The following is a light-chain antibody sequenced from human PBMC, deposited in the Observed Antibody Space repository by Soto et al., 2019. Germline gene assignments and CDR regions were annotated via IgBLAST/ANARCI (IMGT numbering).Light chain of an antibody. V-gene: IGLV2-14*01. CDR1: TSDVGGYNY. J-gene: IGLJ1*01. CDR2: EVS. CDR3: SSYTSRFTFV. Sequence: QSVLTQPASVSGSPGQSITISCTGTTSDVGGYNYVSWYQHHAGRAPKLLLFEVSNRPSGVSNRFSGSKSGNTASLTISGLQAEDEADYYCSSYTSRFTFVFGTGTKV.